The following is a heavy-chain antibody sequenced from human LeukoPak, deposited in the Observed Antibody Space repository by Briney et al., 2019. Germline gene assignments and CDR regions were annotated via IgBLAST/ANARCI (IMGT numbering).Heavy chain of an antibody. CDR3: AKDRDGYMGAFDY. J-gene: IGHJ4*02. Sequence: PGGSVRLPRAASGLTFSIYAMSWARHAPAKGLECVSANGGIGGSTNDSDSVEGRLTVSRDNSKNTLYLQMTSLRAEDTALYYVAKDRDGYMGAFDYWGKGTLVTVSS. CDR1: GLTFSIYA. D-gene: IGHD5-24*01. CDR2: NGGIGGST. V-gene: IGHV3-23*01.